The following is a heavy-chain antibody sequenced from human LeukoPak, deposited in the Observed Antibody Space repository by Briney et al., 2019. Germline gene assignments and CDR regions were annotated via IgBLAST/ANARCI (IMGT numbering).Heavy chain of an antibody. D-gene: IGHD3-22*01. CDR1: GGSFSGYY. CDR2: INHSGSA. CDR3: ARGSRGLYDSSGYYYGY. V-gene: IGHV4-34*01. J-gene: IGHJ4*02. Sequence: SETLSLTCAVYGGSFSGYYWSWIRQPPGKGLEWIGEINHSGSANYNPYLKSRVTISVDTSKNQFSLKLSSVTAADTAVYYCARGSRGLYDSSGYYYGYWGQGTLVTVSS.